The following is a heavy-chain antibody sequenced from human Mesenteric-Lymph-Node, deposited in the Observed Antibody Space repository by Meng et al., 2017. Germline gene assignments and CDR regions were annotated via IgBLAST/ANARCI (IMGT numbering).Heavy chain of an antibody. D-gene: IGHD5-18*01. CDR2: IRFSGRST. V-gene: IGHV3-23*01. CDR1: GFIFSDYA. CDR3: AKDQASYGCMGY. Sequence: GGSLRLSCAASGFIFSDYAMGWVRQAPGKGLEWVSSIRFSGRSTYYADSVSGRFTISRDNSKSTLFLQMDSLRAEDTAVYYCAKDQASYGCMGYWGQGTLVTVSS. J-gene: IGHJ4*02.